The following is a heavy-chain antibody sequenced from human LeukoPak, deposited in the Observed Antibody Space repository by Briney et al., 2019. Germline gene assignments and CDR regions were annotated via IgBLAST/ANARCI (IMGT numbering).Heavy chain of an antibody. CDR3: ARDRSGADDFWSGYYTNYFDP. D-gene: IGHD3-3*01. CDR2: SNSDGSST. J-gene: IGHJ5*02. CDR1: GFTFSSYW. Sequence: PGGSLRLSCAASGFTFSSYWMHWVRQAPGKGLVWVSRSNSDGSSTSYADSVRGRFSISRDNSKNTLYLQMNSLRAEDTAVYYCARDRSGADDFWSGYYTNYFDPWGQGTLVTVSS. V-gene: IGHV3-74*01.